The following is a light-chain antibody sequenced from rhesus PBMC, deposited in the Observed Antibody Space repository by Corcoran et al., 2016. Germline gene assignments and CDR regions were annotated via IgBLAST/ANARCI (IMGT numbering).Light chain of an antibody. V-gene: IGKV1-25*01. CDR1: QGITND. CDR2: EAS. Sequence: DIQMTQSPSSLSASVGDRVTITCRASQGITNDLAGYQQKPGETPKLLIYEASSLQSGIPSRFSGSGSGTDFTLTISRLQSEDFATYYCQHYYSTPHSFGQGTKVEIK. J-gene: IGKJ2*01. CDR3: QHYYSTPHS.